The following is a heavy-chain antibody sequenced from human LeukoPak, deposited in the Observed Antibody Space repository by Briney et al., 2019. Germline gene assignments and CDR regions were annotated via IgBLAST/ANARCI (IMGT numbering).Heavy chain of an antibody. Sequence: GGSLRLSCAASGFTFSSYSMNWVRQAPGKGLEWVSSISSSSSYIYYADSVKGRFTISRDNARNSLYLQMDSLRAEDTGIYYCAREKAYNDFLSDLDYWGQGTLVTVSS. CDR1: GFTFSSYS. V-gene: IGHV3-21*01. CDR2: ISSSSSYI. CDR3: AREKAYNDFLSDLDY. J-gene: IGHJ4*02. D-gene: IGHD3-3*01.